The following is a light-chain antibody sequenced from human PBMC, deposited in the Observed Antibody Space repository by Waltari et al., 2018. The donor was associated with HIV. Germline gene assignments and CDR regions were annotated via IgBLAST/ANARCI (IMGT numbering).Light chain of an antibody. Sequence: QSVLTQPPSVSAAPGQTVTITCYGTSSNIGNNYVYWYQHIPGQARHLLSYDNKKRPSGIPDRFSASKSGTSATLDITGLQTGDEADYYCGTWDSGLSVVVFGEGTKLTVL. CDR3: GTWDSGLSVVV. CDR2: DNK. J-gene: IGLJ2*01. V-gene: IGLV1-51*01. CDR1: SSNIGNNY.